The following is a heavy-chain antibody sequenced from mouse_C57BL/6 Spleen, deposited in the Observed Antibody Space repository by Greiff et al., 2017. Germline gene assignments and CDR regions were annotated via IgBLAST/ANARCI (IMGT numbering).Heavy chain of an antibody. CDR2: ISDGGSYT. J-gene: IGHJ2*01. Sequence: EVQLVESGGGLVKPGGSLKLSCATSGFTFSSYAMSWVRQTPEKRLEWVATISDGGSYTYYPDNVKGRFTISRDNAKNNLYLQMSHLKSEDTAMYYCASEGYWGQGTTLTVSS. CDR1: GFTFSSYA. V-gene: IGHV5-4*01. CDR3: ASEGY.